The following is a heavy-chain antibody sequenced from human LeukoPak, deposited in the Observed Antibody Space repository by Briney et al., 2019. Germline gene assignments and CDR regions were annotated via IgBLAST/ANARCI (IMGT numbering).Heavy chain of an antibody. Sequence: SVKVSCKASGGTFSSYAISWVRQARGQGLEWMGRIIPIFGTANYAQKFQGRVTITTDESTSTAYMELSSLRSEDTAVYYCAREVYSYGIVPQYYFDNWGQGTLVTVSS. CDR3: AREVYSYGIVPQYYFDN. CDR2: IIPIFGTA. J-gene: IGHJ4*02. D-gene: IGHD5-18*01. CDR1: GGTFSSYA. V-gene: IGHV1-69*05.